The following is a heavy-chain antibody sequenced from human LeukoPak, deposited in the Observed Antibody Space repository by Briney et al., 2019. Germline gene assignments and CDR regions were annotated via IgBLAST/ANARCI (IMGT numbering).Heavy chain of an antibody. J-gene: IGHJ4*02. CDR2: IYYRGNT. Sequence: SETLSLTCTVSGGSVSSVSYYWTWIRQPPGKELEWIGYIYYRGNTNYNPSLKSRVTISVDTSKNQFSLKLSSVTAADTAVYYCARHYCSTTSRYVSHWGQGTLVTVSS. D-gene: IGHD2-2*01. CDR3: ARHYCSTTSRYVSH. CDR1: GGSVSSVSYY. V-gene: IGHV4-61*01.